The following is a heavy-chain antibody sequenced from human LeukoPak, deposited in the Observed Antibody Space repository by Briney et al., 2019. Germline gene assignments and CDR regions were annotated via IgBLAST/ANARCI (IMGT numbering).Heavy chain of an antibody. CDR3: ARDYDGSGSHFDY. Sequence: ASVKVSRKASGYTFANYGITWVRQAPGQGLEWMGWISAYNGNTNYAQKLQGRVTMTTDTSTSTAYVELRSLRSDDTALYYCARDYDGSGSHFDYWGQGTLVTVSS. CDR1: GYTFANYG. J-gene: IGHJ4*02. D-gene: IGHD3-10*01. V-gene: IGHV1-18*01. CDR2: ISAYNGNT.